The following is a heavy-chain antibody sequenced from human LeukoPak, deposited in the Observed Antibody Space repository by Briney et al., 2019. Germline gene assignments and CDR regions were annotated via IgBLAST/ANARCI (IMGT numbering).Heavy chain of an antibody. V-gene: IGHV5-51*01. D-gene: IGHD2-15*01. Sequence: GAPLKISCETSGYRFTTYWIGWGRRRPGTGLEWGGAIYPDDSDTRYSPSFQGQVAISADRSIRTAYLKWNSLKASDTAMYYCASGLGYCSGGSCPAEYFQHWGQGTLVTVSS. CDR3: ASGLGYCSGGSCPAEYFQH. CDR1: GYRFTTYW. CDR2: IYPDDSDT. J-gene: IGHJ1*01.